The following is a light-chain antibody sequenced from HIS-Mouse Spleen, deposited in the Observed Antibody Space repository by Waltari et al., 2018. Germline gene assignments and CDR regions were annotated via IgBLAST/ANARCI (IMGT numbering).Light chain of an antibody. Sequence: DIQLTQSPSFLSASVGGRVSITCRASQGISSYLSWYRQNPGKAPKLLIYAASPLQSGVPSRFRGSGSATEFTLTISSLQPEDFATYYCQQLNSYPPTFGQGTKVEIK. CDR1: QGISSY. J-gene: IGKJ1*01. CDR2: AAS. V-gene: IGKV1-9*01. CDR3: QQLNSYPPT.